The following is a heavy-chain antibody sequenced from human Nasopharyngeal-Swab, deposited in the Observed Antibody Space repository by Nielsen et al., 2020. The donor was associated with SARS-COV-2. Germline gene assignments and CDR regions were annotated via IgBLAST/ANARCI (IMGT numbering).Heavy chain of an antibody. J-gene: IGHJ4*02. CDR1: GFTFSDSA. CDR3: TRCGGGCYSGRDY. CDR2: IRSIGNNYAT. D-gene: IGHD2-15*01. V-gene: IGHV3-73*01. Sequence: GESLKISCAASGFTFSDSAIHWVRQASGKVLEWVGRIRSIGNNYATAYAASVKGRFTIFRDDPTNTAYLQMNSLKTEDTAVYYCTRCGGGCYSGRDYWGQGTLVTVSS.